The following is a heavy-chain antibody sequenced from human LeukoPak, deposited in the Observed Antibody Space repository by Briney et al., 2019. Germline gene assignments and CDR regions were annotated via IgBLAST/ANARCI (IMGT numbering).Heavy chain of an antibody. D-gene: IGHD3-10*01. CDR3: ARDHGSAYYRAPRH. CDR1: GYIFTNYY. CDR2: INPSGSST. J-gene: IGHJ4*02. Sequence: GASVKVSCKASGYIFTNYYMHWVRQAPGQGLERPGTINPSGSSTTYAQKFQGRVTMTRDTSTSTVYMELSSLRSEDTAVYYCARDHGSAYYRAPRHWGQGTLVTVSS. V-gene: IGHV1-46*01.